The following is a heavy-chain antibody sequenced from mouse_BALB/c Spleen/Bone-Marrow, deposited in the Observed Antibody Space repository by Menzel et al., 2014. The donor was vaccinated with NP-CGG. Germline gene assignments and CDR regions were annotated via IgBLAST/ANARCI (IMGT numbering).Heavy chain of an antibody. CDR3: ARSDYYAMDY. Sequence: QVHVMQSGSVLVWPGSSVKISCKASGYAFSSYRMNWAKQRPGQGLEWIGQIYPGDGDTNYYVQFKGKATLTADKSSSTDYMQLSRLTSEDSAVYFCARSDYYAMDYWGQGTSVTVTS. V-gene: IGHV1-80*01. J-gene: IGHJ4*01. CDR1: GYAFSSYR. CDR2: IYPGDGDT.